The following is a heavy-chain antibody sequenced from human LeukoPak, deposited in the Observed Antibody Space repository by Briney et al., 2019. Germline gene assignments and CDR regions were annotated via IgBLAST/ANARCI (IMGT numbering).Heavy chain of an antibody. CDR1: GGTFRTYA. D-gene: IGHD3-22*01. CDR3: ARQYYYDSSGYYVGGAFDI. V-gene: IGHV1-69*11. CDR2: IIPVLGTA. Sequence: ASVKVSCKASGGTFRTYAITWVRQAPGQGLEWMGRIIPVLGTANYAQKFQGRVTITTDESTSTAYMELGSLRSEDTAMYYCARQYYYDSSGYYVGGAFDIWGQGTMVTVSS. J-gene: IGHJ3*02.